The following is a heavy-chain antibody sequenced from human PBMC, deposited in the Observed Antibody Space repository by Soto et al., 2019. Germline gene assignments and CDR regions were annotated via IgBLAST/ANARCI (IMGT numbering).Heavy chain of an antibody. CDR1: GETFIGYI. J-gene: IGHJ4*02. CDR3: ARGLITGSHYSGGWYYFDS. Sequence: LETHPLTSTVYGETFIGYIWTWIRQTTGKGLQWIGQINHSGSAYYNPSLKSRVTISQHTSNSQFSLELSSVTAADTAVYFCARGLITGSHYSGGWYYFDSWGQGTQVTVSS. D-gene: IGHD6-19*01. V-gene: IGHV4-34*01. CDR2: INHSGSA.